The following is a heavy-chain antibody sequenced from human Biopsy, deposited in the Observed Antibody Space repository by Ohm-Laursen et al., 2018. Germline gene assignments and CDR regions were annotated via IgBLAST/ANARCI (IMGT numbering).Heavy chain of an antibody. D-gene: IGHD6-19*01. Sequence: TTQTLTLTCTVSGFSLSDGRVGVSWIRQPPGKALEWLAHIFPSDEKSYRTSLKNRLTISKDTSKSQVILIMTNMDPLDTGTYYCARMSGQWLVQNRNYFDPWGQGTLVTVSS. CDR3: ARMSGQWLVQNRNYFDP. V-gene: IGHV2-26*01. CDR2: IFPSDEK. J-gene: IGHJ5*02. CDR1: GFSLSDGRVG.